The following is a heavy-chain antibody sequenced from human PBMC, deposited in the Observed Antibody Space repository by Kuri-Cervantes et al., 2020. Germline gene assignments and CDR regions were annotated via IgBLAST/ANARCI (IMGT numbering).Heavy chain of an antibody. V-gene: IGHV3-15*01. J-gene: IGHJ4*02. Sequence: GGXXRRSCAASVFAFSNAWMNSVSQAPGKELECVGSNKSTTDGGTTDYAAPVKGRFTISRDDSKNTLYLQINSLKTEDTAVYYCSTLLAKYCGQAIL. CDR1: VFAFSNAW. CDR3: STLLAKY. CDR2: NKSTTDGGTT.